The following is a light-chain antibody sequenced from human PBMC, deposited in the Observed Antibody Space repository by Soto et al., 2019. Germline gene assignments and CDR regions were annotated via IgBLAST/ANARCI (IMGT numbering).Light chain of an antibody. Sequence: DIQMTQSPSSLSASVGDRVTITCRASQGISNYLAWYQQKPGKVPKLLIYAATTLESGVPSRFSGSVSGIDFTLTISSLQPEDVATYYCQKYNSAPHTFGQGTKLEIK. CDR1: QGISNY. CDR3: QKYNSAPHT. J-gene: IGKJ2*01. CDR2: AAT. V-gene: IGKV1-27*01.